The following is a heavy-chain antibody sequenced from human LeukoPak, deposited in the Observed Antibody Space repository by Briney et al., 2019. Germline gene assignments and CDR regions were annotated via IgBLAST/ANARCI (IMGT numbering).Heavy chain of an antibody. D-gene: IGHD1-26*01. Sequence: SQTLLLTCAISGDSVSSKSASWSWIRQSPSRGLEWLGRTYSRSKWFNDYAVSVKSRITVSPDTSKNQFSLHLTSVTPDDTAVYYCARGTGSLDYWGQGTLVTVSS. CDR2: TYSRSKWFN. V-gene: IGHV6-1*01. CDR1: GDSVSSKSAS. J-gene: IGHJ4*02. CDR3: ARGTGSLDY.